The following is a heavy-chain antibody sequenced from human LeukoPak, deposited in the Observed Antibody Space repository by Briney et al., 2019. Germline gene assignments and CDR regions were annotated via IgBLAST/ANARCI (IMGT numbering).Heavy chain of an antibody. V-gene: IGHV3-53*01. CDR2: IYSGGST. D-gene: IGHD5-18*01. Sequence: GGSLRLSCAASGFTFSGSAMSWVRQAPGKGLEWVSVIYSGGSTYYADSVKGRFTISRDNSKNTLYLQMNSLRAEDTAVYYCARGIYSYGVFDYWGQGTLVTVSS. J-gene: IGHJ4*02. CDR1: GFTFSGSA. CDR3: ARGIYSYGVFDY.